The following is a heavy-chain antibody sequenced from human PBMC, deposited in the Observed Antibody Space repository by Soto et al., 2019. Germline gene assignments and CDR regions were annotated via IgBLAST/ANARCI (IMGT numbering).Heavy chain of an antibody. CDR1: GGSISSYY. Sequence: SETLSLTCTVSGGSISSYYWSWIRQPPGKGLEWIGYIYCSGSTNYNPSLKSRVTISVDTSKNQFSLKLSSVTAADTAVYYCARTRAGNWDYYYMDGWGKGTTVTLSS. V-gene: IGHV4-59*01. CDR2: IYCSGST. D-gene: IGHD7-27*01. CDR3: ARTRAGNWDYYYMDG. J-gene: IGHJ6*03.